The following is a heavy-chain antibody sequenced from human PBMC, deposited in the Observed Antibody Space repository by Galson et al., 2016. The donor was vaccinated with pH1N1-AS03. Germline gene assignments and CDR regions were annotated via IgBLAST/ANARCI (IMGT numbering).Heavy chain of an antibody. CDR2: VYYSGRT. CDR3: ARQATPEGWRHYTWFDP. J-gene: IGHJ5*02. D-gene: IGHD4-23*01. V-gene: IGHV4-39*01. Sequence: SETLSLTCSVSGDSMDSSSYHWGWIRQPPGKGLEWIGTVYYSGRTYYNPSLNRRVTISVDVSRRHFSLKLKSVSATDTGVYYCARQATPEGWRHYTWFDPWGHGTLVTVSA. CDR1: GDSMDSSSYH.